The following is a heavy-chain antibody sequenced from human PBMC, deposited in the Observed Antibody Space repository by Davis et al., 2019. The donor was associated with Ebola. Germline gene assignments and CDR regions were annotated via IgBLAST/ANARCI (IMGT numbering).Heavy chain of an antibody. CDR3: ARDQYYDSSATDGMDV. D-gene: IGHD3-22*01. V-gene: IGHV3-23*01. J-gene: IGHJ6*02. CDR2: ISDSGGNT. CDR1: GFTFSSYA. Sequence: GESLKISCAASGFTFSSYAMTWVRQAPGKGLEWLSIISDSGGNTYYADSVKGRFTISRDNAKNSLYLQMNSLRAEDTAVYYCARDQYYDSSATDGMDVWGQGTTVTVSS.